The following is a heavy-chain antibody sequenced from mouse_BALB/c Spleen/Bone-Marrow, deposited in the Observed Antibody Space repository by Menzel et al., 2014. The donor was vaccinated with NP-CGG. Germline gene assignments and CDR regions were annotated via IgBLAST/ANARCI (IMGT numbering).Heavy chain of an antibody. Sequence: EVQLQQSGPELVKPGASMKISCKASGYSFTGYTMNWVKQSHGKYLEWIGLINPYNGGTSYNQKFKGKATLTVDKTSSTAYMELLSLTSEDSAVYDCARNYGINYDFDYWGQGTTLTVSS. CDR2: INPYNGGT. CDR1: GYSFTGYT. V-gene: IGHV1-18*01. CDR3: ARNYGINYDFDY. J-gene: IGHJ2*01. D-gene: IGHD1-1*01.